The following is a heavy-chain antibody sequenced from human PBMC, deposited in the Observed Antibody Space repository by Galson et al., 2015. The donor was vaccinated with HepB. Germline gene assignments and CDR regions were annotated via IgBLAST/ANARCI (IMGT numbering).Heavy chain of an antibody. D-gene: IGHD4/OR15-4a*01. V-gene: IGHV1-18*04. J-gene: IGHJ4*02. CDR3: ARDRDYRLDY. CDR2: ISANSGNT. CDR1: GYTFTTNG. Sequence: SVKVSCKASGYTFTTNGISWVRQAPRQGLEWMGWISANSGNTKYAQNLQGRVTLTRDTSTSTAYLELRSLRSDDTAAYYCARDRDYRLDYWGQGTLVTVSS.